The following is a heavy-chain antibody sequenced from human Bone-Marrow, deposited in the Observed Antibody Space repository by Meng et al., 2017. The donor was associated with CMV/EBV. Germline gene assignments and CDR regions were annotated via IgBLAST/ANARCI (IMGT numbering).Heavy chain of an antibody. V-gene: IGHV1-18*01. Sequence: ASVKVSCKASGYTFTSYGISWVRQAPGQGLEWMGWISAYNGNTNYAQKLQGRVTMTTDTSTSTAYMELRSLRSDDTAVYYCARGSSGSYYLDWFDPCGQGTLVTVSS. J-gene: IGHJ5*02. D-gene: IGHD1-26*01. CDR1: GYTFTSYG. CDR2: ISAYNGNT. CDR3: ARGSSGSYYLDWFDP.